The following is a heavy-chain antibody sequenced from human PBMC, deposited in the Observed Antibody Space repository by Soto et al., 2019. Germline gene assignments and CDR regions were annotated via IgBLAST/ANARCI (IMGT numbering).Heavy chain of an antibody. D-gene: IGHD3-3*01. CDR2: IYYSGST. CDR3: ARGSDFWSGYYFYYYGMDV. CDR1: GGSIRSGDYY. J-gene: IGHJ6*02. V-gene: IGHV4-30-4*01. Sequence: QVQLQESGPGLVKPSQTLSLTCTVSGGSIRSGDYYWSWIRQPPGKGLEWIGYIYYSGSTYYNPSLKSRVTISVDTSKNQFSLKLSSVTAADTAVYYCARGSDFWSGYYFYYYGMDVWGQGTTVTVSS.